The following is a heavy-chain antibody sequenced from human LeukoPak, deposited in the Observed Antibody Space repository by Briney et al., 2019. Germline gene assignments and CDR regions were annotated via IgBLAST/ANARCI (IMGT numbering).Heavy chain of an antibody. V-gene: IGHV4-59*01. CDR2: ISYSGRT. J-gene: IGHJ4*02. CDR3: ARKTGDLYYFDY. Sequence: KSSETLSLTCAVYGGSFSGYYWSWIRQPPGKGLEWIGYISYSGRTNYNPSLKSRVTISVDTSKNQFSLRLSSVTAADTAVYYCARKTGDLYYFDYWGQGTLVTVSS. D-gene: IGHD7-27*01. CDR1: GGSFSGYY.